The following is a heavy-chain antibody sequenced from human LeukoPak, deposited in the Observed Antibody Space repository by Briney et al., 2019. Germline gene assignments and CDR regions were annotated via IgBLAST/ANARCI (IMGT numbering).Heavy chain of an antibody. CDR3: AKDIGAGGVGALYCMDV. D-gene: IGHD1-26*01. V-gene: IGHV3-43D*03. CDR1: GFTFDYYA. J-gene: IGHJ6*03. CDR2: INWDGSIT. Sequence: GGSLRLSCAASGFTFDYYAMHWVRQAPGKGLEWVSLINWDGSITYYADSVEGRFTISRDNNKNSLYLQMNSLRAEDTAFYYCAKDIGAGGVGALYCMDVWGKGTTVTVSS.